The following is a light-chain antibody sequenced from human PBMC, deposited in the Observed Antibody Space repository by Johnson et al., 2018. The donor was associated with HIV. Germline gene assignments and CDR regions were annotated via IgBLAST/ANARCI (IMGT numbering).Light chain of an antibody. V-gene: IGLV1-51*02. J-gene: IGLJ1*01. CDR1: SSNIGNNY. CDR2: ENN. Sequence: QSVLTQPPSVSAAPGQKVTISCSGTSSNIGNNYISWYQQLPGTAPKLLIYENNKRPSGIPDRFSGSKSGTSATLGITGLQTGNEAVYSCGTWDSSLSAGIFGPGTKVTVL. CDR3: GTWDSSLSAGI.